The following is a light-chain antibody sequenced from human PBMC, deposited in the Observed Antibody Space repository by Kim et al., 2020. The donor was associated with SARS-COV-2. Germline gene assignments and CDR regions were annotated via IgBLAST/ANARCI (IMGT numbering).Light chain of an antibody. J-gene: IGLJ2*01. CDR2: GNM. CDR1: SSTIVVGDD. CDR3: QSYDSILSGVV. V-gene: IGLV1-40*01. Sequence: RVTVSCNRRSSTIVVGDDVHSYQQHPVTAHKLLIYGNMNRPSGVPDRCSGSKSGTSASLAITGLQAEDEAYYYCQSYDSILSGVVFGGGTQLTVL.